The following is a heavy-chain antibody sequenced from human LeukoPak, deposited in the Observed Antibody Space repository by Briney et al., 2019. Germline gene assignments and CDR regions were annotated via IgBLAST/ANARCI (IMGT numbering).Heavy chain of an antibody. CDR2: LSGSGSST. D-gene: IGHD1-26*01. V-gene: IGHV3-23*01. Sequence: GGSVSLLCTDSGFPFTTHDMLGVRQAPGKGLEGVSGLSGSGSSTSYADSLMGRFTISRDNSKNTLYLQMISLRAEDTAVYYCAKDALPHTYTYYFDFWGQGTLVTVSS. J-gene: IGHJ4*02. CDR3: AKDALPHTYTYYFDF. CDR1: GFPFTTHD.